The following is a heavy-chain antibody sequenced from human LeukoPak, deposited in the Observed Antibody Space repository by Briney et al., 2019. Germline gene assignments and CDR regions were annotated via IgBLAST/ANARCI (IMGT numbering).Heavy chain of an antibody. CDR1: GGSISSGGYY. CDR2: IYYSGST. J-gene: IGHJ4*02. CDR3: ARGGSWYGSLVY. D-gene: IGHD6-13*01. V-gene: IGHV4-31*03. Sequence: SQTLSLTCTVSGGSISSGGYYWNCIRQHPGKGLEWIGYIYYSGSTYYNPSLKSRVTISIDTSKNQFSLKLSSVTAADTAVYYCARGGSWYGSLVYGGQGALVTVSS.